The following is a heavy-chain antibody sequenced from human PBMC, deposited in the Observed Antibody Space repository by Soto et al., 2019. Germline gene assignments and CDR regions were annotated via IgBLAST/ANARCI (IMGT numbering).Heavy chain of an antibody. V-gene: IGHV1-69*12. CDR3: ARGGSVGTADYYGMDV. D-gene: IGHD6-25*01. J-gene: IGHJ6*02. CDR2: IIPIFGTA. CDR1: GGTFSSYA. Sequence: QVQLVQSGAEVKKPGSSVKVSCRASGGTFSSYAISWVRQAPGQGLEWMGGIIPIFGTANYAQKFQGRVTITADESTSTAYMELSSLRSEDTAVYYCARGGSVGTADYYGMDVWGQGTTVTVSS.